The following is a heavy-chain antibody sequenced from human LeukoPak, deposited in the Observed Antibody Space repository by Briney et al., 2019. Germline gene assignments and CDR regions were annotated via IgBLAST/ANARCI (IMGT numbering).Heavy chain of an antibody. CDR1: GGSYSGYY. CDR2: INHSGST. CDR3: ALYYDFWSGYPH. D-gene: IGHD3-3*01. J-gene: IGHJ3*01. Sequence: SETLSLTCAVYGGSYSGYYWSWIRQRPGKGLEWIGEINHSGSTNYNPSLRSRVTISVDTSKNQFSLKLSSVTAADTAVYYCALYYDFWSGYPHWGQGTMVTVSS. V-gene: IGHV4-34*01.